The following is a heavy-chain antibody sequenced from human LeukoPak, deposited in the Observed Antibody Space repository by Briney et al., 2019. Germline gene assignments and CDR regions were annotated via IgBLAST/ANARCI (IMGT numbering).Heavy chain of an antibody. J-gene: IGHJ3*02. Sequence: SETLSLTCAVYGGSFSGYYWSWIRQPPGKGLEWIGYIYYSGSTYYNPSLKSRVTISVDTSKNQFSLKLSSVTAADTAVYYCARILDDAFDIWGQGTMVTVSS. CDR2: IYYSGST. CDR1: GGSFSGYY. CDR3: ARILDDAFDI. V-gene: IGHV4-30-4*08.